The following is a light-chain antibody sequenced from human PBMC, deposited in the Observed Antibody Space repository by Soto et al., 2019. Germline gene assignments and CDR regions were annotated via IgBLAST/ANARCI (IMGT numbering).Light chain of an antibody. CDR2: GAS. J-gene: IGKJ4*01. CDR1: QSISSH. V-gene: IGKV3-11*01. CDR3: QERINWPLT. Sequence: ELVLKQSPATLSLSPGERATLSCRASQSISSHLAWYQQKPGQAPRLLIYGASNRASGIPARFSGSGSRTDVTLTISRLEPEDFAVYSCQERINWPLTFGGGTKVEIK.